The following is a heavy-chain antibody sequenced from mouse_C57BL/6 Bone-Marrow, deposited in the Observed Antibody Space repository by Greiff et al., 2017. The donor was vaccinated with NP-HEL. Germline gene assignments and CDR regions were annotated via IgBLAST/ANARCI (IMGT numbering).Heavy chain of an antibody. D-gene: IGHD3-2*02. CDR3: ARVRPHYYAMDY. CDR2: IYYSGTI. J-gene: IGHJ4*01. V-gene: IGHV3-5*01. CDR1: GISITTGNYR. Sequence: VQLVESGPGLVKPSQTVFLTCTVTGISITTGNYRWSWIRQFPGNKLEWIGCIYYSGTITYNPSLTSRTTITRDTPKNQFFLEMNSLTAEDTATYYCARVRPHYYAMDYWGQGTSVTVSS.